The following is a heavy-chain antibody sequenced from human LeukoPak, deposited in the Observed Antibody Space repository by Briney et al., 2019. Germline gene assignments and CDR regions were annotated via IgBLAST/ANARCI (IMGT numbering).Heavy chain of an antibody. CDR3: ARLCRSSRAGDYDFWSGYSPNRYYYYYMDV. Sequence: SETLSLTCTVSGGSISSYYWSWIRQPPGKGLEWIGYIYYSGSTNYNPSLKSRVTISVDTSKNQFSLKLSSVTAADTAVYYCARLCRSSRAGDYDFWSGYSPNRYYYYYMDVWGKGTTVTVSS. V-gene: IGHV4-59*12. J-gene: IGHJ6*03. D-gene: IGHD3-3*01. CDR2: IYYSGST. CDR1: GGSISSYY.